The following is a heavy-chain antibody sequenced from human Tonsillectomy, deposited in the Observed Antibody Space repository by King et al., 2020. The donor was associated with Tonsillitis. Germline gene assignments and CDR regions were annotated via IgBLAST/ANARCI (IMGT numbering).Heavy chain of an antibody. CDR2: ISYDGSNK. Sequence: HVQLVESGGGVVQPGRSLRLSCAASGFTFSSYGMHWVRQAPGKGLEGVAVISYDGSNKYYADSVKGRFTISRDNSKNTLYLQMNSLRAEDTAVYYCAKDLLLLDYWGQGTLVTVSS. CDR3: AKDLLLLDY. CDR1: GFTFSSYG. D-gene: IGHD2-15*01. V-gene: IGHV3-30*18. J-gene: IGHJ4*02.